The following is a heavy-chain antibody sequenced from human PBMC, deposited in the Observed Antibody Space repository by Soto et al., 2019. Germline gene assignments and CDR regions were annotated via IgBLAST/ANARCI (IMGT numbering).Heavy chain of an antibody. Sequence: SETLSLTCTVSGGSISSSSYYWGWIRQPPGKGLEWIGSIYYSGSTYYNPSLKSRVTISVDTSKNQFSLKLSSVTAADTAVYYCAGLVVVAATNNWFDPWGQGTLVTVSS. CDR1: GGSISSSSYY. D-gene: IGHD2-15*01. J-gene: IGHJ5*02. CDR2: IYYSGST. V-gene: IGHV4-39*01. CDR3: AGLVVVAATNNWFDP.